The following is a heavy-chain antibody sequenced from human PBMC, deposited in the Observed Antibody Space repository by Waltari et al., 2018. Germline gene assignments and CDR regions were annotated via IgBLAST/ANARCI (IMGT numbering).Heavy chain of an antibody. V-gene: IGHV1-18*01. CDR1: AYNFISYG. Sequence: QVQLVQSGAEGKKTGASVKVSCKASAYNFISYGISWVRQAPGKGLEWKGWISDYNGNTNYAQKLQGRVTMTQYTSTSTAYMELRSLRSDDTAVYYCARTPPNWNYWFDPWGRGTLVTVSS. CDR2: ISDYNGNT. CDR3: ARTPPNWNYWFDP. D-gene: IGHD1-7*01. J-gene: IGHJ5*02.